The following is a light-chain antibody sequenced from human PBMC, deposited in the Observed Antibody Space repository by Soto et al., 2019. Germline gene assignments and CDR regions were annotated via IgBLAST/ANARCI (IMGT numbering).Light chain of an antibody. V-gene: IGKV3-11*01. CDR1: QSVSSY. Sequence: EIVLTQSPATLSLSPGERATLSCRAGQSVSSYLAWYQQKPGQAPRLLIYDASTRATGIPARFSGSGSGTDFTLTISTLDPEDFAVYYCQQRSGTFGGGTKVEI. J-gene: IGKJ4*01. CDR2: DAS. CDR3: QQRSGT.